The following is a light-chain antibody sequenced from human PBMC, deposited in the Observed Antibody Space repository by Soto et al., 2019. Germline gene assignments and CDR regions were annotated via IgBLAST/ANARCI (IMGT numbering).Light chain of an antibody. CDR3: SSYTSGTTRYV. CDR1: SSDFGGYNY. J-gene: IGLJ1*01. Sequence: QSVLTQLASVSGSPGQSVTISCTGTSSDFGGYNYVSWYQQNAGKAPKLTIYDVSNRPSGVSDRFSGSKSGNTASLTISGLQAEDEADYYCSSYTSGTTRYVFGTGTKVTVL. V-gene: IGLV2-14*03. CDR2: DVS.